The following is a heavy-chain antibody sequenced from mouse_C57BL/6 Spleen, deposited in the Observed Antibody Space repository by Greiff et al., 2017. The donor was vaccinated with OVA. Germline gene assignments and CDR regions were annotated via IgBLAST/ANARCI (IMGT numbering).Heavy chain of an antibody. CDR2: ISSGSSTI. J-gene: IGHJ3*01. D-gene: IGHD1-1*01. Sequence: EVQGVESGGGLVKPGGSLKLSCAASGFTFSDYGMHWVRQAPEKGLEWVAYISSGSSTIYYADTVKGRFTISRDNANNTLFLQMHSLRCEDKAMYYGSSAYGSSYGGVAYWGQGTLVTVSA. V-gene: IGHV5-17*01. CDR1: GFTFSDYG. CDR3: SSAYGSSYGGVAY.